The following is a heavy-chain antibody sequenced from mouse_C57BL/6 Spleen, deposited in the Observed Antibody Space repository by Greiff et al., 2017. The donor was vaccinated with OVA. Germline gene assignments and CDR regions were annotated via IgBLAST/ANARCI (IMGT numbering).Heavy chain of an antibody. CDR1: GFSLPSYG. CDR3: AKTLYDGYYFDY. D-gene: IGHD2-3*01. V-gene: IGHV2-5*01. Sequence: QVQLQQSGPGLVQPSQSLSITCPVSGFSLPSYGVHWVRQSPGKGLEWLGVIWRGGSTDYNAAFMSRLSITKDNSKSQVFFKMNSLQADDTAIYYCAKTLYDGYYFDYWGQGTTLTVSS. J-gene: IGHJ2*01. CDR2: IWRGGST.